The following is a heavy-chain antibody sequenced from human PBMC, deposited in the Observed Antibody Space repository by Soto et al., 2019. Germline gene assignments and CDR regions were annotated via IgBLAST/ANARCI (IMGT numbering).Heavy chain of an antibody. Sequence: GGSLRLSCAASGFTFSSYEMDWVRQAPGKGLEWVSYISSSGSTIYYADSVKGRFTISRDNAKNSLYLQMNSLRAEDTAVYYCARVERWLQSFDYWGHGTLVTVSS. CDR1: GFTFSSYE. J-gene: IGHJ4*01. CDR2: ISSSGSTI. V-gene: IGHV3-48*03. D-gene: IGHD5-12*01. CDR3: ARVERWLQSFDY.